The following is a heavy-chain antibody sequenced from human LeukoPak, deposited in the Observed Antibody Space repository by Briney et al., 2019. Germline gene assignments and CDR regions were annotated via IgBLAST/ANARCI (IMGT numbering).Heavy chain of an antibody. V-gene: IGHV1-69*13. J-gene: IGHJ3*02. CDR1: GGTCSSYA. CDR3: ARTTGRIQLWLLSRADDAFDI. CDR2: IIPIFSTA. D-gene: IGHD5-18*01. Sequence: SVKVSCKASGGTCSSYAISWVRQAPGQGLEWMGGIIPIFSTANYAQKFQGRVTITADESTSTAYMELSSLRSEDTAVYYCARTTGRIQLWLLSRADDAFDIWGQGTMVTVSS.